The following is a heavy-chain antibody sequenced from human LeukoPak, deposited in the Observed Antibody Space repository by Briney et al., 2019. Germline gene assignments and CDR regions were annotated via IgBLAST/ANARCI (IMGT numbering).Heavy chain of an antibody. D-gene: IGHD3-3*01. CDR1: GGSISSHY. CDR2: IYYSGST. CDR3: ARVFRNYDFWSGYYNYYYYYMDV. J-gene: IGHJ6*03. Sequence: SETLSLTCTVSGGSISSHYWSWIRQPPEKGLEWIGYIYYSGSTNYNPSLKSRVTISVDTSKNQFSLKLSSVTAADTAVYYCARVFRNYDFWSGYYNYYYYYMDVWGKGTTVTVSS. V-gene: IGHV4-59*11.